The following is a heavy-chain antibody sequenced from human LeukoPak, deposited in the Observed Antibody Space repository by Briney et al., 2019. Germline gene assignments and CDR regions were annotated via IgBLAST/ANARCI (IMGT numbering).Heavy chain of an antibody. CDR1: GGSISSYY. V-gene: IGHV4-59*08. CDR3: ARRTPVTPNSFDS. D-gene: IGHD4-17*01. CDR2: VYSSGNT. Sequence: SETLSLTCTVSGGSISSYYWSWLRHPPGKGLEWIGYVYSSGNTNYNPSLKSRVTISLDTSKNQFSLKMSSLTAADTAVYYCARRTPVTPNSFDSWGQGTLVTVPS. J-gene: IGHJ5*01.